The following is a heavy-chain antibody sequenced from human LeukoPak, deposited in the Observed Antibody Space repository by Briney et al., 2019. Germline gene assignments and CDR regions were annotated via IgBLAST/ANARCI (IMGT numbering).Heavy chain of an antibody. CDR1: GGTFSSYA. V-gene: IGHV1-69*05. D-gene: IGHD5-12*01. CDR3: ARDRPYSGVSRGFDY. Sequence: SVKVSCKASGGTFSSYAISWVRQAPGQGLEWMGGIIPIFGTANYAQKFQRRATMTTEESTRTAYMALSSLRSEDTAVYYCARDRPYSGVSRGFDYWGQGTLVTASS. CDR2: IIPIFGTA. J-gene: IGHJ4*02.